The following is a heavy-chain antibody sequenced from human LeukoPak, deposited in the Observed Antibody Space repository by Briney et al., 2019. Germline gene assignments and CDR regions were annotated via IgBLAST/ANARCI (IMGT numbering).Heavy chain of an antibody. CDR2: MNPNSGNT. D-gene: IGHD2-21*01. CDR1: GYTFTSYD. V-gene: IGHV1-8*01. Sequence: ASVKVSCKASGYTFTSYDINWVRQATGQGLEWMGWMNPNSGNTGYAQKFQGRVTMTRNTSISTAYMELSSLRSEGTAVYYCARGHRSAVANDYWGQGTLVTVSS. J-gene: IGHJ4*02. CDR3: ARGHRSAVANDY.